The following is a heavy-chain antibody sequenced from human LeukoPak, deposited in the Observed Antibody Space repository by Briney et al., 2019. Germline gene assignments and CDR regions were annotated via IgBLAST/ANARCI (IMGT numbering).Heavy chain of an antibody. Sequence: GGSLRLSCAASGFTFSSYAMHWVRQAPGKGLGWVAVISYDGSNKYYADSVKGRFTISRDNSKNTLYLQMNSLRAEDTAVYYCARAAGYSSGWGPFDYWGQGTLVTVSS. CDR1: GFTFSSYA. CDR3: ARAAGYSSGWGPFDY. V-gene: IGHV3-30-3*01. CDR2: ISYDGSNK. J-gene: IGHJ4*02. D-gene: IGHD6-19*01.